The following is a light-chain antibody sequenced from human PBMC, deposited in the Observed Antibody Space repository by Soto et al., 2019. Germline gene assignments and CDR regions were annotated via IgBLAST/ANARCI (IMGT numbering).Light chain of an antibody. V-gene: IGKV3-20*01. CDR1: QSVSSSY. CDR2: GAS. CDR3: QQYDSSPFT. J-gene: IGKJ3*01. Sequence: EIVLTQSPGTLSLSPGERVILSCRASQSVSSSYLAWYQQKPGQAPRRLIYGASNRATGIPDRFSGSGSGTDFTLTISRLEPEDFAVYYCQQYDSSPFTFGPGTKVDIK.